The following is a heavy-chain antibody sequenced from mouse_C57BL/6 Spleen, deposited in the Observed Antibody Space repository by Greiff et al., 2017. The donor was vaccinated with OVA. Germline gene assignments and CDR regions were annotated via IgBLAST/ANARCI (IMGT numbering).Heavy chain of an antibody. V-gene: IGHV5-9*01. CDR3: ARTYGSSVYFDV. CDR1: GFTFSSYT. D-gene: IGHD1-1*01. CDR2: ISGGGGNT. J-gene: IGHJ1*03. Sequence: EVKLEESGGGLVKPGGSLKLSCAASGFTFSSYTMSWVRQTPEKRLEWVATISGGGGNTYYPDSVKGRFTISRDNAKNTLYLQMSSLRSEDTALYYCARTYGSSVYFDVWGTGTTVTVSS.